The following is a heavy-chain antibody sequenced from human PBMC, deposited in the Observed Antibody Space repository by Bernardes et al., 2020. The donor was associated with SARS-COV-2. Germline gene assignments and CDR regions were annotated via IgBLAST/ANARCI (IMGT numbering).Heavy chain of an antibody. CDR3: VRIPGSGSSLGH. D-gene: IGHD1-26*01. Sequence: SGPTLLKPTQTLTLTCSFSGFSLSASGMCVSWIRQPPGKALEWLARIDWDDTKFYNTSLKTRLAISKDTSKNQVVLTMTDMDPVDTATYYCVRIPGSGSSLGHWGQGTLVTVSS. V-gene: IGHV2-70*17. CDR1: GFSLSASGMC. J-gene: IGHJ4*02. CDR2: IDWDDTK.